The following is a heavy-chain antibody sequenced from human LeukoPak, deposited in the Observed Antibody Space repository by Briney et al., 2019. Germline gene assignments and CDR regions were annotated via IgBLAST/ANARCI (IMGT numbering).Heavy chain of an antibody. CDR3: ARAGGGYSFNY. CDR1: GVSISSYY. V-gene: IGHV4-59*01. Sequence: SETLSLTCTVSGVSISSYYWSWIRQPPGKGLEWIGYLYYSGNTNYNPSLKSRVTISVDTFKNQFSLKLSSVTAADTVVYYCARAGGGYSFNYWGQGTLVTVSS. CDR2: LYYSGNT. J-gene: IGHJ4*02. D-gene: IGHD2-15*01.